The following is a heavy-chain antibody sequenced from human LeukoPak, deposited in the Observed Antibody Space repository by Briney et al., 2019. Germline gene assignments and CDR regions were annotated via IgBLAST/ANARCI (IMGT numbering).Heavy chain of an antibody. CDR3: TTPTDLAY. CDR2: IKGKPDGATI. J-gene: IGHJ4*02. Sequence: GGSLRLSCAAAGFNFTNAWMSWVRQAPGKGLEWVGRIKGKPDGATIAYAAPVKGRFTIPRGDSRSSLYLQMNSLKTEDTAVYYCTTPTDLAYWGQGALVTVSS. CDR1: GFNFTNAW. V-gene: IGHV3-15*01.